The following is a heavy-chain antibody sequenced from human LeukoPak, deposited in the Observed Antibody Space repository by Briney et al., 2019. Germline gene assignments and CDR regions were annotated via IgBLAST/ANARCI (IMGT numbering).Heavy chain of an antibody. Sequence: SETLSLTCTVSGGSVSSGSYYWSWIRQPPGKGLEWIGYIYYSGSTNYNPSLKSRVTISVDTSKNQFSLKLSSVTAADTAVYYCARHLGYGSGSHGFDYWGQGTLVTVSS. J-gene: IGHJ4*02. V-gene: IGHV4-61*01. CDR3: ARHLGYGSGSHGFDY. CDR2: IYYSGST. CDR1: GGSVSSGSYY. D-gene: IGHD3-10*01.